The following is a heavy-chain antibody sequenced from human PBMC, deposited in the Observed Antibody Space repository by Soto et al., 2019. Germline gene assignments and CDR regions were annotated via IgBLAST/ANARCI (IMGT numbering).Heavy chain of an antibody. D-gene: IGHD1-26*01. CDR3: ARRGSGSYFAY. Sequence: EVQLLESGGGLVQPGGSLRLSCAASGFTFSSYAMRWVRQAPVKGLEWVSAISGSGGSTYYADSVKGRFTISRDNSKNTLYLQRNSLRAEDTAVYYWARRGSGSYFAYWGQGTLVTVAS. CDR1: GFTFSSYA. J-gene: IGHJ4*02. CDR2: ISGSGGST. V-gene: IGHV3-23*01.